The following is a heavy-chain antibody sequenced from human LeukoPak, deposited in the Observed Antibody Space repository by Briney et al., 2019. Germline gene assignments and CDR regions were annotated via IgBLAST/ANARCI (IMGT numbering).Heavy chain of an antibody. J-gene: IGHJ4*02. D-gene: IGHD5-24*01. Sequence: GGSLRLSCAASGFSFSDYSMNWVRQAPGKGLEWISYIGIDSGNTNYADSVKGRFTISGDKAKNSLYLQMNSLRVEDTAVYYCARDYKYAFDNWGQGTLVTVSS. V-gene: IGHV3-48*01. CDR1: GFSFSDYS. CDR3: ARDYKYAFDN. CDR2: IGIDSGNT.